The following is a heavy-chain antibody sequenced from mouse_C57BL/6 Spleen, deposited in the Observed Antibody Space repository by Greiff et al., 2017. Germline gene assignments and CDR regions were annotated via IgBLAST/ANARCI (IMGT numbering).Heavy chain of an antibody. D-gene: IGHD2-1*01. CDR3: ARPDYGNYVAY. J-gene: IGHJ3*01. CDR1: GFTFSDYG. Sequence: EVQLQESGGGLVKPGGSLKLSCAASGFTFSDYGMHWVRQAPEKGLEWVAYISSGSSTIYYADTVKGRFTISRDNAKNTLFLQMTSLRSEDTAMYYCARPDYGNYVAYWGQGTLVTVSA. CDR2: ISSGSSTI. V-gene: IGHV5-17*01.